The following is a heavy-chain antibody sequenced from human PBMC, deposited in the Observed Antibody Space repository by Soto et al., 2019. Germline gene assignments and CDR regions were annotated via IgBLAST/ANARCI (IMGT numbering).Heavy chain of an antibody. CDR3: AKDPYSSSWHYIDY. V-gene: IGHV3-23*01. CDR1: GFTFSSYA. D-gene: IGHD6-13*01. J-gene: IGHJ4*02. CDR2: ISGSGGST. Sequence: EVQLLESGGGLVQPGGSLRLSCAASGFTFSSYATSWVRQAPGKGLEWVSAISGSGGSTYYADSVKGRFTISRDNSKNTLYLQMNSLRAEDTAVYYCAKDPYSSSWHYIDYWGQGTLVTVSS.